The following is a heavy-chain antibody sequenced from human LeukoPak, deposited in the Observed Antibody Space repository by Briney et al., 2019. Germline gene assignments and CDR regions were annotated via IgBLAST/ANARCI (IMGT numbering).Heavy chain of an antibody. D-gene: IGHD1-26*01. CDR2: TSSSGSIK. CDR3: ARGYSQFDS. V-gene: IGHV3-11*01. J-gene: IGHJ4*02. Sequence: GGALRLSCAASGFTFTDYYMSWIRQAPGKGLEWISSTSSSGSIKYYEDSVKGRFTISRDNAKNSLYRQMNSLRAEDTRMYYCARGYSQFDSWGQGTLVTVSS. CDR1: GFTFTDYY.